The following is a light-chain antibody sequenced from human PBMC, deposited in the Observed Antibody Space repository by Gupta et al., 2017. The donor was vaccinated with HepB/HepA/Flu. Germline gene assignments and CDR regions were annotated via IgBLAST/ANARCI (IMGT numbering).Light chain of an antibody. Sequence: EIVMTQSPATLSVSPGERATLSCRASQSVSSNLAWYQQKPGQAPRLLFYGASTRATGIPARFSGGGSGTEFTLTISSRQSEDFAVYYCQQDNNWPPITFGQGTRLEIK. V-gene: IGKV3-15*01. CDR1: QSVSSN. J-gene: IGKJ5*01. CDR2: GAS. CDR3: QQDNNWPPIT.